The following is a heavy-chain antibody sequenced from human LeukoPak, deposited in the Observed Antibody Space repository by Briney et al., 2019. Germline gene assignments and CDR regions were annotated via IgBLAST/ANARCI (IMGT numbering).Heavy chain of an antibody. V-gene: IGHV1-46*01. CDR1: GYTFTSYY. CDR3: ARRFYDNLTGHTWYDY. D-gene: IGHD3-9*01. J-gene: IGHJ4*02. CDR2: INPSGGST. Sequence: ASAKVSCKASGYTFTSYYMHWVRQAPGQGLEWMGIINPSGGSTSYAQKFQGRVTMTRDMSTSTVYMELSSLRSEDTAVYYCARRFYDNLTGHTWYDYWGQGTLVTVSS.